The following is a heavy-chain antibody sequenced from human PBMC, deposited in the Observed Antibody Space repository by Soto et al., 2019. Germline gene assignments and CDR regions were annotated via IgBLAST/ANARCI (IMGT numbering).Heavy chain of an antibody. CDR2: IKDGGVT. D-gene: IGHD5-12*01. CDR3: ARGQEGIVATH. CDR1: GGSLTGYY. V-gene: IGHV4-34*01. Sequence: QVHLQQWGAGLLKPSETLSLTCAVNGGSLTGYYWSWIRQPPGKGLEWIGEIKDGGVTNYSPSRKGRVTMEADTSKNQFSLKLNSVTAAATAVYYCARGQEGIVATHWDQGTLVTVSS. J-gene: IGHJ4*02.